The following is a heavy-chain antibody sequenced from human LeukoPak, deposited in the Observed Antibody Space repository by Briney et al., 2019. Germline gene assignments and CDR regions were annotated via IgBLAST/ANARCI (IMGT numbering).Heavy chain of an antibody. CDR2: FDPEDGET. CDR1: GYTLTELS. J-gene: IGHJ3*02. Sequence: SVKVSCKVSGYTLTELSMHWVRQAPGKGLEWMGGFDPEDGETIYAQKFQGRVTMTEDTSTDTAYMELSSLRSEDTAVYYCATDSPNYYDSYAFDIWGQGTMVTVSS. D-gene: IGHD3-22*01. V-gene: IGHV1-24*01. CDR3: ATDSPNYYDSYAFDI.